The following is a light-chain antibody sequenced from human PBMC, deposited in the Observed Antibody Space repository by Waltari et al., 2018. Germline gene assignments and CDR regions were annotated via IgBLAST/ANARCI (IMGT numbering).Light chain of an antibody. Sequence: QPALTPPPSASGSPGQSVTIPCPGTSSAVGGYDYVPCHQQHPDKAPKRVIYEVSKRASGVPDLFSASKSGNTASLTVSGLQAEDEAYYYCSSYAGSNNFVVLGGGTKLTVL. CDR1: SSAVGGYDY. CDR3: SSYAGSNNFVV. V-gene: IGLV2-8*01. CDR2: EVS. J-gene: IGLJ2*01.